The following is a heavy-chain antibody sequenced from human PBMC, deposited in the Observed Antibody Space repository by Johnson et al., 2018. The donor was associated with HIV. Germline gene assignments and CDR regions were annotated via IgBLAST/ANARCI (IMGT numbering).Heavy chain of an antibody. CDR2: INSDGSST. Sequence: EVQLVESGGGLVQPGGSLRLSCAASGFTFRSYWMHWVRQAPGKGLVWVSRINSDGSSTSYADSVTGRFTISRDNAKNSLYLQMNSLRAEDTAVYYCARDSGSYQVAFDIWCQGTMVTVSS. J-gene: IGHJ3*02. CDR3: ARDSGSYQVAFDI. CDR1: GFTFRSYW. V-gene: IGHV3-74*01. D-gene: IGHD1-26*01.